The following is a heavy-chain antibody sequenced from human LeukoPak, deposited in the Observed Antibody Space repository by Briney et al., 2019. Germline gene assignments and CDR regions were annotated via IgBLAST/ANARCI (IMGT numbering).Heavy chain of an antibody. D-gene: IGHD3-16*01. CDR2: VYPIAGTS. CDR1: GYIFTSYY. V-gene: IGHV1-46*03. CDR3: VREYHGGYFDF. Sequence: ASVKVSCKTSGYIFTSYYLHCVRQGSGQGPEWLGVVYPIAGTSDPAQRFRARITLSDDTSTSTVYMELRSLKSEDTAIYFCVREYHGGYFDFWGQGTLVTVSS. J-gene: IGHJ4*02.